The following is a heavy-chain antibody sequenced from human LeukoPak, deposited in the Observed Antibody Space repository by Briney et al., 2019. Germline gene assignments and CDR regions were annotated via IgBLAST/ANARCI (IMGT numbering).Heavy chain of an antibody. CDR1: GFTFSSYG. D-gene: IGHD3-22*01. CDR3: AKDYYDSSGYYRENDAFDI. CDR2: IWYDGSNK. J-gene: IGHJ3*02. Sequence: GGSLRLSCAASGFTFSSYGMHWVRQAPGKGLEWVAVIWYDGSNKYYADSVKGRFTISRDNSKNTLYLQMNSLRAEDTAVYYCAKDYYDSSGYYRENDAFDIWGQGTMVTVSS. V-gene: IGHV3-30*02.